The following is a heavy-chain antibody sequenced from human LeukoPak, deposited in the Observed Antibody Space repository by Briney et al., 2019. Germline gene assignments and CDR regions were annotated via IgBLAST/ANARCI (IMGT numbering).Heavy chain of an antibody. CDR1: GFTFSAYW. CDR2: IDNDGSDT. V-gene: IGHV3-74*01. Sequence: GGSLRLSCATSGFTFSAYWMQWVRQTPGEGLVWVSRIDNDGSDTNYADSVKGRFTISRDNAKNTLYLQMNSLRAEDTAVYYCARDRAAAGTYNWFDPWGQGTLVTVSS. CDR3: ARDRAAAGTYNWFDP. J-gene: IGHJ5*02. D-gene: IGHD6-13*01.